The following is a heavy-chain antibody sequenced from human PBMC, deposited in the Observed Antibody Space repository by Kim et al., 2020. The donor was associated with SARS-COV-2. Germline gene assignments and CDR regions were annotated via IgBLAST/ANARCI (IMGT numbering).Heavy chain of an antibody. J-gene: IGHJ6*02. D-gene: IGHD6-19*01. CDR1: GYSFTSYW. Sequence: GESLKISCKGSGYSFTSYWLGWVRQMPGKGLEWMGIIYPGDSDTRYSPSFQGQVTISAEKSISTAYLQWSSLKASDTAMYYCARPSVSYSSGWYYYYGMDFLGQGTTV. V-gene: IGHV5-51*01. CDR3: ARPSVSYSSGWYYYYGMDF. CDR2: IYPGDSDT.